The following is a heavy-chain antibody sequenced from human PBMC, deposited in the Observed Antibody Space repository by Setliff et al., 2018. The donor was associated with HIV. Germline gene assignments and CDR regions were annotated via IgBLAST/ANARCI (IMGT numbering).Heavy chain of an antibody. J-gene: IGHJ4*02. CDR1: GDSVSSRSYY. V-gene: IGHV4-61*01. D-gene: IGHD3-22*01. CDR3: ARDSPYDSSCYYSLDY. CDR2: IYYSGST. Sequence: LSLTCTVSGDSVSSRSYYWSWIRQPPGKGLEWIGYIYYSGSTNYNPSLKSRVTISVDTSKSQFSLKLGSVTAADTAVYYCARDSPYDSSCYYSLDYWGQGTLVTVSS.